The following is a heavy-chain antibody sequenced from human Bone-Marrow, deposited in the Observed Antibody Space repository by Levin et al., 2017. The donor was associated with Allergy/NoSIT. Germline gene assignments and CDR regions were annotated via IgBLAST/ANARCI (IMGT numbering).Heavy chain of an antibody. CDR1: GDSINNTNHY. V-gene: IGHV4-61*02. J-gene: IGHJ5*02. CDR2: MFAGGAA. Sequence: LRLSCTVSGDSINNTNHYWSWIRQPAGKGLEWIGRMFAGGAATYNRSLRSRVTISIDTSKNQFSLKLTSVTAADTAVYYCARDGTFNSWHTGWFDPWGQGTLVTVSS. CDR3: ARDGTFNSWHTGWFDP. D-gene: IGHD6-13*01.